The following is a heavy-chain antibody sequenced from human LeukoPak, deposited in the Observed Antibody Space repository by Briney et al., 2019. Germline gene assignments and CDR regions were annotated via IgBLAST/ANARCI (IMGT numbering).Heavy chain of an antibody. CDR3: ARYNYYGSGSYMRY. Sequence: SETLPLTCAVSGYSISSGYYWGWIRQPPGKGLEWIGSIYHSGSTYYNPSHKSRVTISVDTFKNQFSLKLSSVTAADTAVYYCARYNYYGSGSYMRYWGQGTLVTVSS. V-gene: IGHV4-38-2*01. CDR1: GYSISSGYY. CDR2: IYHSGST. J-gene: IGHJ4*02. D-gene: IGHD3-10*01.